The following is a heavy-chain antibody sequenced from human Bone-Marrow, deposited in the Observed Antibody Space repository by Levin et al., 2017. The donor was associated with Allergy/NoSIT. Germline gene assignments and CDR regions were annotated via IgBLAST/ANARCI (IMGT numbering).Heavy chain of an antibody. CDR3: ARPAKRLRDAFDM. D-gene: IGHD5-12*01. CDR2: IWYDGNDK. V-gene: IGHV3-33*01. J-gene: IGHJ3*02. Sequence: AGGSLRLSCVASGFTFSSHGMHWVRQAPGKGLEWVAVIWYDGNDKYYADSVKGRFTISRDNSKSTLYLQMNSLRAEDTAVYYCARPAKRLRDAFDMWGQGTMVTVSS. CDR1: GFTFSSHG.